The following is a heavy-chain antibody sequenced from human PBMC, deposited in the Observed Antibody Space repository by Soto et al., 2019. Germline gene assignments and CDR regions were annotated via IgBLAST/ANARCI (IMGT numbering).Heavy chain of an antibody. CDR2: IIPIFGTA. Sequence: ASVKVSCKASGGTFSSYSISWVRQALGQGLEWMGGIIPIFGTANYAQKFQGRVTITADESTSTAYMELSSLRSEDTAVYYCARVHEGGMDVWGQGTTVTVSS. J-gene: IGHJ6*02. CDR3: ARVHEGGMDV. V-gene: IGHV1-69*13. CDR1: GGTFSSYS.